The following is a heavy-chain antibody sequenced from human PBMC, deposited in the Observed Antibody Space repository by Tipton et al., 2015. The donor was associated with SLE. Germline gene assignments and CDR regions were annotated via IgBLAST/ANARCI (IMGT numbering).Heavy chain of an antibody. CDR3: ARARVYDFYRGYAPYDN. J-gene: IGHJ4*02. CDR2: ISHSGST. V-gene: IGHV4-38-2*01. D-gene: IGHD3-3*01. CDR1: GYSIRSGYF. Sequence: GLVKPSETLSLTCGVSGYSIRSGYFWGWMRQPPGKGMEWIGTISHSGSTFYHPSLRGRVTISLDTSRNHFSLDLRFVTAADTAVYYCARARVYDFYRGYAPYDNWGQGTLVTVSS.